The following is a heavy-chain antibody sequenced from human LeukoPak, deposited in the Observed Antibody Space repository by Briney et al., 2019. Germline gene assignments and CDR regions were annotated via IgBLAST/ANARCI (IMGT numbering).Heavy chain of an antibody. D-gene: IGHD2-2*01. CDR3: ARWSSTSCYDY. CDR2: ISTDGGSP. V-gene: IGHV3-64*01. Sequence: GGSLRLSCVASGFTFSRYAMHWVRQAPGKGLEYVSAISTDGGSPYYANSVKGRFTISRDNSKNTLYLQMGSLRPEDMAVYYCARWSSTSCYDYWGQGTLVTVSS. J-gene: IGHJ4*02. CDR1: GFTFSRYA.